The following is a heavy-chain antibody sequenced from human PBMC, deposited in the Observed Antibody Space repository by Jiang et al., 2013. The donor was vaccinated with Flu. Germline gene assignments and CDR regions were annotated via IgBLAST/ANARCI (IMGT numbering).Heavy chain of an antibody. CDR1: DSPLVIIA. D-gene: IGHD2-8*01. J-gene: IGHJ4*02. Sequence: LVQPGAVPRDSPAQLLDSPLVIIAVSWLRQAPGKGLEWVGFIRNKLYRGTTDYAASVKGRFTISRDDSKSIAYLQMSSLKNEDTAVYYCTRDLVRDIILISATYFDHWGQGALVTVSS. CDR2: IRNKLYRGTT. V-gene: IGHV3-49*03. CDR3: TRDLVRDIILISATYFDH.